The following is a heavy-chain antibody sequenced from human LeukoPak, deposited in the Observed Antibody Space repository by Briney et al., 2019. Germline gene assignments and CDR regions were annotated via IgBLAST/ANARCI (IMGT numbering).Heavy chain of an antibody. CDR2: INPNSVGT. D-gene: IGHD3-22*01. J-gene: IGHJ4*02. CDR1: GYTFTGYY. Sequence: APVKVSCKASGYTFTGYYMHWVRQAPGQGLEWMGWINPNSVGTNYAQKFQGRVTMPRDTSNSTAYMELSRLRSDDPAVYYCARNQAGSSGYSDYWGQGTLVTVSS. CDR3: ARNQAGSSGYSDY. V-gene: IGHV1-2*02.